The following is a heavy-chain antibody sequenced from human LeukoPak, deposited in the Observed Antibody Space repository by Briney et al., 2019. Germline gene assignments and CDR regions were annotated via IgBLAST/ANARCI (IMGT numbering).Heavy chain of an antibody. J-gene: IGHJ4*02. CDR1: GGTFSSNA. D-gene: IGHD6-13*01. V-gene: IGHV1-69*01. CDR2: IIPIFGTP. CDR3: ANRGGGGIGMGILGSYDF. Sequence: SVKVSCKAAGGTFSSNAISWVRQAPGQGLEWMGGIIPIFGTPNYAHNFQDRVTITADESTSTAYMELSALRSEDTAVYYCANRGGGGIGMGILGSYDFWGQGTLVTVSP.